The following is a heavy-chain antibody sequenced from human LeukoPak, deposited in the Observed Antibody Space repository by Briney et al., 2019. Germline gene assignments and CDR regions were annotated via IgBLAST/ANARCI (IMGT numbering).Heavy chain of an antibody. Sequence: SETLSLTCAVYGGSFSGYYWSWIRQPPGKGLEWIGYIYYSGSTNYNPSLKSRVTISIDTSKNQFSLKLSSVTAADTALYYCARLRGGAIFGVVTGNWFDPWGQGTLVTVSS. CDR2: IYYSGST. V-gene: IGHV4-59*01. J-gene: IGHJ5*02. CDR1: GGSFSGYY. CDR3: ARLRGGAIFGVVTGNWFDP. D-gene: IGHD3-3*01.